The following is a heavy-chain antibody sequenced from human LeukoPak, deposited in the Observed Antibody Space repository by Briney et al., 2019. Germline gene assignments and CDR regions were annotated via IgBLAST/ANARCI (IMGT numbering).Heavy chain of an antibody. CDR2: ISSSSTYM. CDR1: GFTFSTYT. Sequence: GGSLRLSCAASGFTFSTYTMNGVGQAPGRGLEWVSCISSSSTYMLYADSAKGRFTISRDNAKNSLYLQMNSLRAEDTAVYYCARDISDDYWGQGTLVTVSS. D-gene: IGHD1-26*01. J-gene: IGHJ4*02. V-gene: IGHV3-21*01. CDR3: ARDISDDY.